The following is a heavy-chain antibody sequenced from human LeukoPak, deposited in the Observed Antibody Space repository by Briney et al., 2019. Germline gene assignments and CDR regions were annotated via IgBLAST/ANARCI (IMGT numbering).Heavy chain of an antibody. V-gene: IGHV3-23*01. CDR2: ISGSGGST. D-gene: IGHD3-22*01. CDR1: GFTFSSYG. CDR3: ARRSYYESSRYPFDY. J-gene: IGHJ4*02. Sequence: PGGSLRLSCAASGFTFSSYGMSWVRQAPGKGLEWVSTISGSGGSTYYADFVKGRFTISRDNSKNTLYLQMNSPRAEDTAVYYCARRSYYESSRYPFDYWGQGTLVTVSS.